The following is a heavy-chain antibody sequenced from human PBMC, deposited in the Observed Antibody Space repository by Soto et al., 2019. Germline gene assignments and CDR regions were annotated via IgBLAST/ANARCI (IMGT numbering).Heavy chain of an antibody. J-gene: IGHJ4*02. CDR2: ISGSGGST. V-gene: IGHV3-23*01. CDR1: GFTFSSYA. D-gene: IGHD4-17*01. Sequence: EVQLLEFGGGLVQPGGSLRLSCAASGFTFSSYAMSWVRQAPGKGLEWVSAISGSGGSTYYADSVKGRFTISRDNSKNTLYLQMNSLRAEDTAVYYCAKAQDYGDYVGLDYWGQGTLVTVSS. CDR3: AKAQDYGDYVGLDY.